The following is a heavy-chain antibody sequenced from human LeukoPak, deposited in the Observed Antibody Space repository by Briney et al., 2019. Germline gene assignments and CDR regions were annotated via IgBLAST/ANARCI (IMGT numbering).Heavy chain of an antibody. D-gene: IGHD6-6*01. Sequence: ASVKVSCKXSGGTFSSYSINWVRQAPGQGLEGMGRIIPILPITNYAQKFQGRVTITADTSTNTAYMELSSLRSGDTALYYCAMSRGYSSSYFDYWGQGALVTVSS. J-gene: IGHJ4*02. CDR2: IIPILPIT. V-gene: IGHV1-69*02. CDR3: AMSRGYSSSYFDY. CDR1: GGTFSSYS.